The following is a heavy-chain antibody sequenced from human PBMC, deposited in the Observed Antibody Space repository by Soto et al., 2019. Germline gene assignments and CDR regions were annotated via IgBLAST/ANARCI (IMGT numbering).Heavy chain of an antibody. CDR1: GGSISSYY. CDR3: AVSHSDSNFDY. Sequence: QVQLQESGPGLVKPSETLSLTCTVSGGSISSYYWSWIRQPPVQGLEWIGYIYYIGSPNYNPSLKSRVTISVDTSKNQFSLKLSSVTAADTAVYYCAVSHSDSNFDYWGQGTLVTVSS. CDR2: IYYIGSP. V-gene: IGHV4-59*08. D-gene: IGHD2-15*01. J-gene: IGHJ4*02.